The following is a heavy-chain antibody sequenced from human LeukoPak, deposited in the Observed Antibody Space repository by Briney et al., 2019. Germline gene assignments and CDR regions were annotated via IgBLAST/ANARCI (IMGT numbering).Heavy chain of an antibody. J-gene: IGHJ4*02. V-gene: IGHV4-39*07. D-gene: IGHD3-16*01. CDR2: IYYSGTT. CDR3: ARESQGDFTG. CDR1: GVSINSSSYY. Sequence: SETLSLTCTVSGVSINSSSYYWGWIRQPPGKGLEWIGSIYYSGTTYYNPSLKSRVTMSVDTSKNQFSLKLSPVTAADTAVYYCARESQGDFTGWGQGTLVTVSS.